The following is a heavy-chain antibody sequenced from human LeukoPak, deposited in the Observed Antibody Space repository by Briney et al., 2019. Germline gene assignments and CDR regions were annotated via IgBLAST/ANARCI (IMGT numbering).Heavy chain of an antibody. D-gene: IGHD2-2*02. V-gene: IGHV3-23*01. CDR3: AKDRGYCSSTSCYTGDYFDY. CDR2: ISGSGGST. Sequence: GGSLRLSCAASGFTFSSYAMSWVRQAPGKGLEWVSAISGSGGSTYYADSVKGRFTISRDNSKNTLYLQMNSLRAKDTAVYYCAKDRGYCSSTSCYTGDYFDYWGQGTLVTVSS. CDR1: GFTFSSYA. J-gene: IGHJ4*02.